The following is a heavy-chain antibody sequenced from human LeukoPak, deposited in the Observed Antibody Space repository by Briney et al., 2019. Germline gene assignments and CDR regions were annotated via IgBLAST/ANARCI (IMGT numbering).Heavy chain of an antibody. Sequence: ASVKVSCKASGYTFTCYYMHWVRHAPGQGLEWKGCINPNSGGTNYAQKFQGRVTMTRDTSISTAYMELSRLRSDDTAVYYCARDREYSYGYGFDPWGQGTLVTVSS. V-gene: IGHV1-2*02. J-gene: IGHJ5*02. CDR1: GYTFTCYY. CDR2: INPNSGGT. CDR3: ARDREYSYGYGFDP. D-gene: IGHD5-18*01.